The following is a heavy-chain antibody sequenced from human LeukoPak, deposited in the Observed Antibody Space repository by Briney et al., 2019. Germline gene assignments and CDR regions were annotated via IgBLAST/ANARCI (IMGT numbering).Heavy chain of an antibody. CDR3: ARSEGSKYYYYGMDV. CDR1: GGSISSSSYY. V-gene: IGHV4-39*01. Sequence: SETLSLTCTVSGGSISSSSYYWGWIRQPPGKGLEWIGSIYYSGSTYYNPSLKSRVTISVDTSKNQFSLKLSSVTAADTAVYYCARSEGSKYYYYGMDVWGQGTRSPSP. CDR2: IYYSGST. J-gene: IGHJ6*02.